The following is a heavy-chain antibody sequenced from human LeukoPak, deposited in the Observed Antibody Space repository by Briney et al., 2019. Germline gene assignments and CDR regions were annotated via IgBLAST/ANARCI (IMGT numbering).Heavy chain of an antibody. CDR3: ARAPCDSSGRGHPPCWFDP. D-gene: IGHD3-22*01. J-gene: IGHJ5*02. CDR1: GGTFSSYA. V-gene: IGHV1-69*04. Sequence: GASAKVSCKASGGTFSSYAISWVRQAPGQGLEWMGRIIPILGIANYAQKFQGRVTITADKSTSTAYMELSSLRSEDTAVYYCARAPCDSSGRGHPPCWFDPWGQGTLVTVSS. CDR2: IIPILGIA.